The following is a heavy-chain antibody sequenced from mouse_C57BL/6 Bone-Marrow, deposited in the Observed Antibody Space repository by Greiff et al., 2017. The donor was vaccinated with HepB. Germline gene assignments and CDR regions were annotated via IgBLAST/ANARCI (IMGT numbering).Heavy chain of an antibody. J-gene: IGHJ1*03. CDR3: ASKEGGLRRIWYFDV. CDR2: IYPGSGST. D-gene: IGHD2-4*01. Sequence: QVQLQQPGAELVKPGASVKMSCKASGYTFTSYWITWVKQRPGQGLEWIGDIYPGSGSTNYNEKFKSKATLTVDTSSSTAYMQLSSLTSEDSAVYYCASKEGGLRRIWYFDVWGTGTTVTVSS. V-gene: IGHV1-55*01. CDR1: GYTFTSYW.